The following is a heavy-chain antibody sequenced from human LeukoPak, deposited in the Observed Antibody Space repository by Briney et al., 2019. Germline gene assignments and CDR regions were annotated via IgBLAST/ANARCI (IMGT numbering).Heavy chain of an antibody. CDR2: ISSSGSTI. D-gene: IGHD1-26*01. CDR1: GFTFSSYE. CDR3: ARGRSYEPDY. V-gene: IGHV3-48*03. J-gene: IGHJ4*02. Sequence: GGSLRLSRAASGFTFSSYEMNWVRQAPGKGLEWVSYISSSGSTIYYADSVKGRFTISRDNAKNSLYLQMNSLRAEDTAVYYCARGRSYEPDYWGQGTLVTVSS.